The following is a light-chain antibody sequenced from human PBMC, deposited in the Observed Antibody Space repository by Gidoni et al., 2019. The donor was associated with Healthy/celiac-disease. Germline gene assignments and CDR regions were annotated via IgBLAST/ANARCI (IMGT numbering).Light chain of an antibody. CDR3: QAWDSSTVV. V-gene: IGLV3-1*01. J-gene: IGLJ2*01. CDR2: QDS. CDR1: KLGDKY. Sequence: SYALTPPPSVSVSPGQTASITCSGEKLGDKYACWYQQKPGQSPVLVIYQDSKRPSGIPERFSGSNSGNTATLTISGTQAMDEADYYCQAWDSSTVVFGGGTKLTVL.